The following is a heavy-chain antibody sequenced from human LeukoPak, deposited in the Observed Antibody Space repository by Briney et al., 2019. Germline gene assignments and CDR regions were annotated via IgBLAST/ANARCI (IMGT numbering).Heavy chain of an antibody. V-gene: IGHV3-21*01. CDR3: ARGESHDYGDYVAY. D-gene: IGHD4-17*01. Sequence: GGSLRLSCAASGFTFSKNAMSWVRQAPGKGLEWVSSITSSGSATCYADSVKGRFTISRDNAKNSLYLQMNSLRAEDTAVYYCARGESHDYGDYVAYWGQGTLVTVSS. CDR2: ITSSGSAT. J-gene: IGHJ4*02. CDR1: GFTFSKNA.